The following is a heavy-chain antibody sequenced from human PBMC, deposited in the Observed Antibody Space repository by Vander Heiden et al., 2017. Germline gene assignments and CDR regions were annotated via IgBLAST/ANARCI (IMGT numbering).Heavy chain of an antibody. CDR1: GFTFSHYF. CDR3: ARGNYGMDV. CDR2: INGDGSTT. V-gene: IGHV3-74*01. J-gene: IGHJ6*02. Sequence: EVQLVESGGGLVQPGGSRRLSCAASGFTFSHYFIHGVPQAPGKGLVWVSNINGDGSTTNYADSVKGRFTISRDNAKNTLYLQMNNLRAEDTAVYYCARGNYGMDVWGQGTTVTVS.